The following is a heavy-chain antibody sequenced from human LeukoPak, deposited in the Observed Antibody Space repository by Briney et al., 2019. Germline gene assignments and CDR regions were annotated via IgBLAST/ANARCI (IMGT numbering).Heavy chain of an antibody. V-gene: IGHV5-10-1*01. CDR3: ARSGYCSGGSCYPVDY. CDR1: GYSFTSYW. D-gene: IGHD2-15*01. Sequence: GESLKISCKGSGYSFTSYWISWVRQMPGKGLEWMGRIDPSDSYTNYSPSSQGHVTISADKSISTAYLQWSSLKASDTAMYYCARSGYCSGGSCYPVDYWGQGTLVTVSS. J-gene: IGHJ4*02. CDR2: IDPSDSYT.